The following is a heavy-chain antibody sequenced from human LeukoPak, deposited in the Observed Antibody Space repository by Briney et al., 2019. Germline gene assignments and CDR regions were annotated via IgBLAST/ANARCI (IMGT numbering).Heavy chain of an antibody. V-gene: IGHV3-72*01. Sequence: GGSLGLSCAASGFTFSDHYMDWVRQAPGKGLEGVGRSRNKATSYTTEYAASVKGRFIISRDDSKNSLYLQMNSLKTEDTAVYYCARDLDYGGNSDAFDIWGQGTMVTVSS. J-gene: IGHJ3*02. CDR3: ARDLDYGGNSDAFDI. CDR1: GFTFSDHY. D-gene: IGHD4-23*01. CDR2: SRNKATSYTT.